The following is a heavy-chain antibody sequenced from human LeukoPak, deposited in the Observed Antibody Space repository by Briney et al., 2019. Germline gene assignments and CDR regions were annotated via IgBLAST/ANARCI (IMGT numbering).Heavy chain of an antibody. CDR1: GGSISSGGYY. V-gene: IGHV4-31*03. CDR3: ARAGMKGRGLTHFDY. D-gene: IGHD3-10*01. Sequence: PSQTLSLTCTVSGGSISSGGYYWSWIRQHPGRGLEWIGYIYYSGSTCYNPSLKSRVTTSVDTSKNQFSLKLSSVTAADTAVYYCARAGMKGRGLTHFDYWGQGTLVTVSS. CDR2: IYYSGST. J-gene: IGHJ4*02.